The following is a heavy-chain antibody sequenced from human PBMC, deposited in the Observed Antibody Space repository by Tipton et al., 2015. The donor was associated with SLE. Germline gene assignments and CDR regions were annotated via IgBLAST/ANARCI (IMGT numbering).Heavy chain of an antibody. CDR2: IYNSGST. CDR3: ARIIAGHGGAIGV. J-gene: IGHJ3*01. CDR1: GGSICNYY. D-gene: IGHD4/OR15-4a*01. V-gene: IGHV4-4*07. Sequence: TLSLTCTVSGGSICNYYWSWIRQPAGKGLEWIGRIYNSGSTDYNPSLKSRVTMSVDPSKNQFSLTLMSVTAADTAVYFRARIIAGHGGAIGVWGQGTMVTV.